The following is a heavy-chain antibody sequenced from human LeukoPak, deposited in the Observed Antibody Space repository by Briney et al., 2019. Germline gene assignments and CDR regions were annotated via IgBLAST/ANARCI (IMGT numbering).Heavy chain of an antibody. CDR2: INPNGGGT. D-gene: IGHD6-19*01. Sequence: ASVEVSCKTSGYIFTGYYIHWVRQAPGQGLEWMAWINPNGGGTGYSQKFQGRVTVTRDTSNTTVYMELTNLRSDDTALYYCARDWHSSGLYYFDYWGQGTLVTVSS. V-gene: IGHV1-2*02. CDR3: ARDWHSSGLYYFDY. J-gene: IGHJ4*02. CDR1: GYIFTGYY.